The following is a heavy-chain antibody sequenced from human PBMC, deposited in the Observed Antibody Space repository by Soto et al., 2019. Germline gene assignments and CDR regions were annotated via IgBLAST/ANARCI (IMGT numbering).Heavy chain of an antibody. CDR2: TGGSVDSR. CDR3: ARDQISGWYDN. Sequence: EVQLLESGGGLVQPGGSLRLSCAASGFAFSRYALSWVRQAPGKGLEWVSGTGGSVDSRSYADSVKGRFTISRDDSKNTLYLQMNSLRPEDTAVYYCARDQISGWYDNWGQGTLVTVSS. CDR1: GFAFSRYA. D-gene: IGHD6-19*01. V-gene: IGHV3-23*01. J-gene: IGHJ5*02.